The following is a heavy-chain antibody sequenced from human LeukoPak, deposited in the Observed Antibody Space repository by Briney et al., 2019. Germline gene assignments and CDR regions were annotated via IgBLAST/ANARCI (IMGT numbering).Heavy chain of an antibody. CDR2: IGWDSKSI. D-gene: IGHD6-19*01. V-gene: IGHV3-9*01. Sequence: GGSLRLSCAASGFTFDESAMHWVRQAPGKGLEWVSGIGWDSKSIIYADSVKGRFTISRDNAKRSLYLQINSLRAEDTALYYCAKAVAAPGAFDIWGRGTVVTVSS. J-gene: IGHJ3*02. CDR1: GFTFDESA. CDR3: AKAVAAPGAFDI.